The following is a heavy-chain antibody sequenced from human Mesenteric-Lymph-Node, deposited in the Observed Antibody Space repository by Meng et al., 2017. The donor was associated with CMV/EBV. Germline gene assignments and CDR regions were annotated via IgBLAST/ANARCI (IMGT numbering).Heavy chain of an antibody. Sequence: GGSLRLSCAASEFSFDDYTMHWVRQAPGKGLEWVSGISWNSVSIGYADSVKGRFTISRDNAKNSLYLQMNSLRAEDTALYYCAKENNYNNVWGQGTLVTVSS. V-gene: IGHV3-9*01. D-gene: IGHD5-24*01. CDR3: AKENNYNNV. J-gene: IGHJ4*02. CDR2: ISWNSVSI. CDR1: EFSFDDYT.